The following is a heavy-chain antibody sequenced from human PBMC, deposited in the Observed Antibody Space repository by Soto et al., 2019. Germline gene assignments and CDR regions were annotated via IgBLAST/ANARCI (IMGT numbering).Heavy chain of an antibody. D-gene: IGHD4-17*01. CDR3: ARFPMTTVTTLVYFDY. J-gene: IGHJ4*02. CDR1: GYTFTSYD. CDR2: MNPNRGNT. V-gene: IGHV1-8*01. Sequence: QVQLVQSGAEVKKPGASVKVSCKASGYTFTSYDINWVRQATGQGLEWMGWMNPNRGNTGYAQKFQGRVTMTRNTSISTAYMVLCSLRSEDTAVYYCARFPMTTVTTLVYFDYCGQGTLVNVSS.